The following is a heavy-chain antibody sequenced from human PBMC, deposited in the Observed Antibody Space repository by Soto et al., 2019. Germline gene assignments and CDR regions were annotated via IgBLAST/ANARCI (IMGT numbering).Heavy chain of an antibody. CDR3: AKARSGYPYSSSWYLESFDY. J-gene: IGHJ4*02. V-gene: IGHV3-23*01. CDR1: GFTFSSYA. Sequence: EVQLLESGGGLVQPGGSLRLSCAASGFTFSSYAMSWVRQAPGKGLEWVSAISGSGGSTYYADSVKGRFTISRDNSKNTLYLQMNSLRAEDTAVYYCAKARSGYPYSSSWYLESFDYWGQGTLVTVSS. CDR2: ISGSGGST. D-gene: IGHD6-13*01.